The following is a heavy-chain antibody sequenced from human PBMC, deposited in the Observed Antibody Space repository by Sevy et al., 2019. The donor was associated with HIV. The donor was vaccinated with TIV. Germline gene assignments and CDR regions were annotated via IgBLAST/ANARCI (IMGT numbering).Heavy chain of an antibody. D-gene: IGHD6-13*01. CDR2: IYSGGTT. CDR3: ARESSSTWQAGYYGMAV. Sequence: GGSLRLSCAASGFTVSSDDMTWVRQAPGKGLEWVSVIYSGGTTYYADAVKGSLTISRDNSKNTVYLQMNSLRAEDTAVYYCARESSSTWQAGYYGMAVWGQGTTVTVSS. V-gene: IGHV3-66*01. J-gene: IGHJ6*02. CDR1: GFTVSSDD.